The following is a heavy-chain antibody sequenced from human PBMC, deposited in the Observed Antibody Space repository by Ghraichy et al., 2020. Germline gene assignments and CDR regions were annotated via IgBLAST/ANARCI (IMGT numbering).Heavy chain of an antibody. J-gene: IGHJ4*02. Sequence: GESLNISCAASGFTFSSYGMHWVRQAPGKGLEWVAAISDDGSNQYYAESVKGRFTVSRDNSKNTLHLQMNSLRAEDTAVYYCAKGSLTGYSSGWYDYWGQVILVSVSS. V-gene: IGHV3-30*18. CDR3: AKGSLTGYSSGWYDY. CDR1: GFTFSSYG. CDR2: ISDDGSNQ. D-gene: IGHD6-19*01.